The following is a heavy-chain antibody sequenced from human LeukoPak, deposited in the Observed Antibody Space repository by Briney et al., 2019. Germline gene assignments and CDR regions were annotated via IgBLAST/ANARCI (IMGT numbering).Heavy chain of an antibody. CDR2: INHSGST. Sequence: SETLSLTCAVYGGSFSGYYWSWIRQPPGKGLEWIGEINHSGSTNYNPSLKSRVTISVDTSKNQFSLKLSSVTAADTAVYYCARPARSGYYYHYFDYWGQGTLVTVSS. J-gene: IGHJ4*02. CDR3: ARPARSGYYYHYFDY. D-gene: IGHD3-22*01. CDR1: GGSFSGYY. V-gene: IGHV4-34*01.